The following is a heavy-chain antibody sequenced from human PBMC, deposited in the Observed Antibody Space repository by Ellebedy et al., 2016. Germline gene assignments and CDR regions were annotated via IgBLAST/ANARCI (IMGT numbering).Heavy chain of an antibody. CDR3: AKARSSGYDMDV. CDR1: RFTFSRYA. D-gene: IGHD2-2*01. CDR2: ILDDGLDK. V-gene: IGHV3-30*02. J-gene: IGHJ6*02. Sequence: GGSLRLXXAASRFTFSRYAIHWVRQIPGEGLEWVAAILDDGLDKNYRDSVRGRFTISRDNSKNRVYLQMSSLRLEDTAVYYCAKARSSGYDMDVWGQGTTVTVS.